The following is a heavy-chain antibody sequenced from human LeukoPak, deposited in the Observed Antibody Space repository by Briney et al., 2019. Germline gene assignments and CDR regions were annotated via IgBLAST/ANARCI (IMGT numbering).Heavy chain of an antibody. Sequence: GGSLRLSCAASGFTFSSYAMSWVRQAPGKGLEWVSAISGSGGSTYYADSVKGRLTISRDNSKNTLYLQMNSLRAEDTAVYYCAKDQGLWFEVGWFDPWGQGTLVTVSP. D-gene: IGHD3-10*01. V-gene: IGHV3-23*01. CDR3: AKDQGLWFEVGWFDP. CDR1: GFTFSSYA. CDR2: ISGSGGST. J-gene: IGHJ5*02.